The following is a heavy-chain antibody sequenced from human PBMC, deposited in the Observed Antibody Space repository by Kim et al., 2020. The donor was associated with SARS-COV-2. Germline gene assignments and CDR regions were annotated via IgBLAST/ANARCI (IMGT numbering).Heavy chain of an antibody. V-gene: IGHV3-73*01. CDR3: TSVPGTTLAFWDAFV. CDR1: GFTFSSSA. D-gene: IGHD1-1*01. CDR2: IRSKTNGYAT. J-gene: IGHJ3*02. Sequence: GGSLRLSCAASGFTFSSSAMHWVRQASGKGLEWVGRIRSKTNGYATAYAASGKGRFTISRDDSKNTAYLQMNSLKTEDTAVYYCTSVPGTTLAFWDAFV.